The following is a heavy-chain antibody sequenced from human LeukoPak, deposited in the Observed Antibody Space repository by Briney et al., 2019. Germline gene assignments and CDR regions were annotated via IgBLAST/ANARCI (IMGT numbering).Heavy chain of an antibody. V-gene: IGHV4-38-2*01. J-gene: IGHJ4*02. Sequence: SETLSLTCAVSGYSISSGYYCGWIRQPPGKGLEWIGSIYHSGSTYYNPSLKSRVTISVDTSKNQFSLKLSSVTAADTAVYYCARRLVGANVFDYWGQGTLVTVSS. CDR1: GYSISSGYY. CDR2: IYHSGST. CDR3: ARRLVGANVFDY. D-gene: IGHD1-26*01.